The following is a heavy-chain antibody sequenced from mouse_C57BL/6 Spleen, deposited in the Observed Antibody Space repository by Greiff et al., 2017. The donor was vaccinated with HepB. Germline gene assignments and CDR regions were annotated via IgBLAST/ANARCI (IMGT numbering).Heavy chain of an antibody. CDR2: LWSGGST. D-gene: IGHD2-1*01. CDR3: AKYYGNYPLYYAMDY. V-gene: IGHV2-4*01. CDR1: GFSLTSYG. Sequence: QVQLKQSGPGLVQPSQSLSITCTVSGFSLTSYGVHWVRQPPGKGLEWLGVLWSGGSTDYNAAFISRLSISKDNSKSQVFFKMNSLQADDTAIYYCAKYYGNYPLYYAMDYWGQGTSVTVSS. J-gene: IGHJ4*01.